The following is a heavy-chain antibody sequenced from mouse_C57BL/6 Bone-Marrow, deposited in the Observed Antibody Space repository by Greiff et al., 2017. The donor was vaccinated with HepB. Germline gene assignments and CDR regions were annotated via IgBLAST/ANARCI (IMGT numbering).Heavy chain of an antibody. V-gene: IGHV1-55*01. D-gene: IGHD1-1*01. CDR1: GYTFTSYW. CDR3: ARLITTLVHYYAMDY. J-gene: IGHJ4*01. Sequence: QVQLQQPGAELVKPGASVKMSCKASGYTFTSYWITWVKQRPGQGLEWIGDIYPGSGSTNYNEKFKSKATLTVYTSSSTAYMQLSSLTSEDSAVYYCARLITTLVHYYAMDYGCQGTSVTVSS. CDR2: IYPGSGST.